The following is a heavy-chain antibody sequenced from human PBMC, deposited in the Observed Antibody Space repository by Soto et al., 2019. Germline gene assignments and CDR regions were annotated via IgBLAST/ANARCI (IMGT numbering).Heavy chain of an antibody. CDR1: GFTFSADW. V-gene: IGHV3-7*01. CDR2: INQHGSVT. D-gene: IGHD7-27*01. J-gene: IGHJ3*01. CDR3: GTDRWGGAFDL. Sequence: EVQVVESGGGLVQPGGSLRLSCAASGFTFSADWMAWVRQTPGKGPEFVANINQHGSVTNYVDSVKGRFTISRDNAKNSLYLQINSLRAEDTAVYYCGTDRWGGAFDLWGQGTLVTVSS.